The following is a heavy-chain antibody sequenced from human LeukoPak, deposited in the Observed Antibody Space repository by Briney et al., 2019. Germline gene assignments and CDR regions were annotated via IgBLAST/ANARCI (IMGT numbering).Heavy chain of an antibody. V-gene: IGHV3-7*01. CDR2: IKQDGSEK. D-gene: IGHD3-16*02. J-gene: IGHJ4*02. CDR3: ARTGYDYVWGSYRFPTYFDY. Sequence: GGSLRLSCAASGFTFSSYAMHWVRQAPGKGLEWVANIKQDGSEKYYVDSVKGRFTISRDNAKNSLYLQMNSLRAEDTAVYYCARTGYDYVWGSYRFPTYFDYWGQGTLVTVSS. CDR1: GFTFSSYA.